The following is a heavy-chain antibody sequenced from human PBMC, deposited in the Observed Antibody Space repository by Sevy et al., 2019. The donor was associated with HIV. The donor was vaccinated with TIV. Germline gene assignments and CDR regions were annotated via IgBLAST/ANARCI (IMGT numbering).Heavy chain of an antibody. V-gene: IGHV3-30*18. CDR3: AKEFLRYTSGWYFDC. Sequence: GGSLRLSCAASGFTFSDYGMHWVRQAPGKELEWVAVISHSGGTTFYADSVRGRFTISRANSKNTLYLNMGSPRVEDTAICYCAKEFLRYTSGWYFDCWGQGTLVTVSS. CDR2: ISHSGGTT. D-gene: IGHD6-19*01. J-gene: IGHJ4*02. CDR1: GFTFSDYG.